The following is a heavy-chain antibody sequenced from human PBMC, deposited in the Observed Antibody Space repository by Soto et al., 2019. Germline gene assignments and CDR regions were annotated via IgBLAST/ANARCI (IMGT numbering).Heavy chain of an antibody. V-gene: IGHV3-30-3*01. J-gene: IGHJ6*01. CDR1: GFTFSSYA. CDR2: ISYDGSNK. D-gene: IGHD5-12*01. Sequence: QVQLVESGGGVVQPGRSLRLSCAASGFTFSSYAMHWVRQAPGKGLEWVAVISYDGSNKYYADSVKGRFTISRDNSKKTLYLQMNSLRAEDTAVYYCARYSGYDYWSYYYYYGMDVW. CDR3: ARYSGYDYWSYYYYYGMDV.